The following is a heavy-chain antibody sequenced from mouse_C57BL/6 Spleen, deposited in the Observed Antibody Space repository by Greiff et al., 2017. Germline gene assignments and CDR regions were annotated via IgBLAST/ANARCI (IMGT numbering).Heavy chain of an antibody. J-gene: IGHJ2*01. Sequence: VQLQQSGAELVRPGASVKLSCTASGFNIKDYYMHWVKQRPEQGLEWIGRIDPEDGDTEYAPKFQGKATMPADTSSNTAYLQLSSLTSEDTAVYYCTAIYYDYDDYWGQGTTLTVSS. V-gene: IGHV14-1*01. CDR2: IDPEDGDT. D-gene: IGHD2-4*01. CDR1: GFNIKDYY. CDR3: TAIYYDYDDY.